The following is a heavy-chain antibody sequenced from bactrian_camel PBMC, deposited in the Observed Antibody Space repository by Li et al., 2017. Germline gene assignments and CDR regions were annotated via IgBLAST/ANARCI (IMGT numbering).Heavy chain of an antibody. V-gene: IGHV3S55*01. CDR2: IRSDGRT. Sequence: HVQLVESGGGSVQAGGSLRLSCVTSGPAFDDPIFDDFDMGWYRQAPGNGNECELVSSIRSDGRTYQANSVKGRFTISQDGAKNTMYLQMDSLKPEDTAVYYCAAGRAGCPIPPATTYDYFAQGTQVTVS. CDR3: AAGRAGCPIPPATTYDY. J-gene: IGHJ4*01. D-gene: IGHD3*01. CDR1: GPAFDDPIFDDFD.